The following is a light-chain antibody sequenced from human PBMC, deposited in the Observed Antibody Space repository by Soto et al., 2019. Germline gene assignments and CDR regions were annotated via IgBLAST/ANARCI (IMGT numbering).Light chain of an antibody. CDR3: CSYAGNFIWV. CDR1: SRDVGSYSL. V-gene: IGLV2-23*02. CDR2: DVS. J-gene: IGLJ3*02. Sequence: QSVLTQPASVSGSPGQSITISCSGTSRDVGSYSLVSWYQQYPGKAPKLIIFDVSGRPSGVPNRFSGSKSGNTASLTVSGLQAEDEGDYYCCSYAGNFIWVFGGGTKVAVL.